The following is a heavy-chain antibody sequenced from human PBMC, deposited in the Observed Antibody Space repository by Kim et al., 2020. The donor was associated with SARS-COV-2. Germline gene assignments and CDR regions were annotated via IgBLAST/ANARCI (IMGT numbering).Heavy chain of an antibody. D-gene: IGHD2-21*02. CDR3: ARGVVTAINWFDP. V-gene: IGHV5-10-1*01. Sequence: PSFQGHVTISADKSISTAYLQWSSLKASDTAMYYCARGVVTAINWFDPWGQGTLVTVSS. J-gene: IGHJ5*02.